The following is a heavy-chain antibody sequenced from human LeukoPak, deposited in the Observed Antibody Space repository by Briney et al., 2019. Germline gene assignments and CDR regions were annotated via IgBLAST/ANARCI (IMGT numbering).Heavy chain of an antibody. Sequence: RPSETLSLTCTVSGGSVSSGGYYWNWIRQPPGKGLEWIGYIYYSGGTNYNPSLKSRLTISVDTSKNQFSLKLSSVTAADTAVYYCARGKDYGDYAYYFDYWGQGTPVTVSS. CDR3: ARGKDYGDYAYYFDY. D-gene: IGHD4-17*01. CDR1: GGSVSSGGYY. V-gene: IGHV4-61*08. CDR2: IYYSGGT. J-gene: IGHJ4*02.